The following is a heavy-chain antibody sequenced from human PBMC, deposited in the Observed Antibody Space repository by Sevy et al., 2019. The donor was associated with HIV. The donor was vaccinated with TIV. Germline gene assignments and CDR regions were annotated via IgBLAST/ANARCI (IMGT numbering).Heavy chain of an antibody. CDR1: GFTFSNYW. J-gene: IGHJ3*02. CDR2: IKQDGSEK. CDR3: ARGNYYDSTGYYPDTFDI. V-gene: IGHV3-7*01. Sequence: GGSLRLSCAASGFTFSNYWMSWVRQAPGKGLEWVANIKQDGSEKYYVDSVKGRFTISRDNAKNSPYLQTNSMRAEDTAVYYCARGNYYDSTGYYPDTFDIWGQGTMVTVSS. D-gene: IGHD3-22*01.